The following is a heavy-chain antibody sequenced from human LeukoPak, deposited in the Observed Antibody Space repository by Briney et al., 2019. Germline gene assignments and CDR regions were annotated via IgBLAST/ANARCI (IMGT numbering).Heavy chain of an antibody. CDR2: IIPIFGTA. CDR3: ARAQVTIFGVVSRASYFDY. CDR1: GGTFSSYA. Sequence: SVKVSCKASGGTFSSYAISWVRQAPGQGLEWMGGIIPIFGTANYAQKFQGRVTITADESTSTAYMELSSLRSEDTAVYYCARAQVTIFGVVSRASYFDYWGQGTLVTVSS. V-gene: IGHV1-69*01. J-gene: IGHJ4*02. D-gene: IGHD3-3*01.